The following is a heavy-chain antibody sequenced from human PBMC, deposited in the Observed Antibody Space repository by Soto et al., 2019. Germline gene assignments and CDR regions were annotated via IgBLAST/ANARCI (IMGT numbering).Heavy chain of an antibody. CDR1: GFTFNNYA. Sequence: EVQLLESGGGLVQPGGSLRLSCAASGFTFNNYAMTWVRQAPGTGLEWVSAISGGGDTTSYADSVKGRFTVSRDVSKNALYLQMSSLRAADTALYYCAKCRGGSGSLTPRVDFWGQGTLVTVSS. CDR2: ISGGGDTT. CDR3: AKCRGGSGSLTPRVDF. J-gene: IGHJ4*02. D-gene: IGHD3-10*01. V-gene: IGHV3-23*01.